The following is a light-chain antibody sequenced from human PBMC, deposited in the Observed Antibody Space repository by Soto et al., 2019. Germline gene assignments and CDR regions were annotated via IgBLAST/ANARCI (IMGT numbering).Light chain of an antibody. J-gene: IGLJ1*01. CDR1: SSDVGACNC. Sequence: QSALTQPASVSGSPGQSITISCTGTSSDVGACNCVSWYQQHPAKAPKLMIYEVNYRPSGVSNRFSGSKSGNTASLTISGLQAEDEADYHCTSFTSSSTYVFGTGTKVTV. CDR2: EVN. CDR3: TSFTSSSTYV. V-gene: IGLV2-14*01.